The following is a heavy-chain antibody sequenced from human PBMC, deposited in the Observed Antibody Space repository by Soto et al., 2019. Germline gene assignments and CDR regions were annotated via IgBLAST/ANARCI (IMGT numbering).Heavy chain of an antibody. Sequence: EVQLVESGGGLVQPGGSLRLSCAASEFTFSGRSVHWVRQAPGKGLVWVSGIDKVGTDSTYADSVKGRFTSSRYNAKNTVYLQMNSLSVEDTAVYYCARGWFGPDAWGKGTTVTVSS. CDR2: IDKVGTDS. V-gene: IGHV3-74*01. CDR1: EFTFSGRS. CDR3: ARGWFGPDA. D-gene: IGHD3-10*01. J-gene: IGHJ6*03.